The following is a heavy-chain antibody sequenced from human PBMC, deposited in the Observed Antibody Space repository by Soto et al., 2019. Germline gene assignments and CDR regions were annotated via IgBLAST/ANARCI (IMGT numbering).Heavy chain of an antibody. D-gene: IGHD2-15*01. Sequence: ASVKVSCKASGYTFTGYYMHWVRQAPGQGLEWMGWINPNSGGTNYAQKFQGRVTMTRDTSISTAYMELSRLRSDDTAVYYCARELGYCSGGRCFSWGQGTLVTVSS. CDR3: ARELGYCSGGRCFS. CDR2: INPNSGGT. V-gene: IGHV1-2*02. CDR1: GYTFTGYY. J-gene: IGHJ4*02.